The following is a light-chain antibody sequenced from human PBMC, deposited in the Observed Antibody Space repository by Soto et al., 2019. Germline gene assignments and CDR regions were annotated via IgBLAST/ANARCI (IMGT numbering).Light chain of an antibody. V-gene: IGLV2-14*01. Sequence: QSALTQPASVSGSPGQSXTISXTGTSSDVGGYNYVSWYQQHPGKAPKLMXXXVSNRPSGVSNRFSGSKSGNTASLTISGLQAEDEADYYCSSYTSSSTLVFGGGTKLTVL. CDR1: SSDVGGYNY. CDR2: XVS. CDR3: SSYTSSSTLV. J-gene: IGLJ2*01.